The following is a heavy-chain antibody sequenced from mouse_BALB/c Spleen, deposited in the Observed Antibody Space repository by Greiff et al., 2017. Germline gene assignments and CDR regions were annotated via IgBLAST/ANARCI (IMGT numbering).Heavy chain of an antibody. CDR3: ARSRDGYYEEIWAY. Sequence: EVQLQQSGAELVKPGASVKLSCTASGFNIKDTYMHWVKQRPEQGLEWIGRIDPANGNTKYDPKFQGKATITADTSSNTAYLQLSSLTSEDTAVYYCARSRDGYYEEIWAYWGQGTLVTVSA. CDR1: GFNIKDTY. CDR2: IDPANGNT. D-gene: IGHD2-3*01. V-gene: IGHV14-3*02. J-gene: IGHJ3*01.